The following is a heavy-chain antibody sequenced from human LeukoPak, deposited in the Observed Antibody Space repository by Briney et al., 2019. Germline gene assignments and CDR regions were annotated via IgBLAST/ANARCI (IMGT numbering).Heavy chain of an antibody. CDR3: VRGGSSSWQIDY. J-gene: IGHJ4*02. V-gene: IGHV3-64*02. CDR2: ISSNGGTT. CDR1: GFTFSTYA. D-gene: IGHD6-13*01. Sequence: PGGSLRLSCAASGFTFSTYAMHWVRQAPGKGLEYVPSISSNGGTTYYADSVKGRFTISRGNSKNTLYLQMGSLRPEDMAVYYCVRGGSSSWQIDYWGQGTLVTVSS.